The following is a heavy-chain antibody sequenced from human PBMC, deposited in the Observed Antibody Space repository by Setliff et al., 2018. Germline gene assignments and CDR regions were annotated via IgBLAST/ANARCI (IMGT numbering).Heavy chain of an antibody. V-gene: IGHV4-34*01. CDR2: INHSGST. D-gene: IGHD3-3*01. J-gene: IGHJ4*02. CDR3: ARASTYYNFWSGPIDY. CDR1: GGSFSGYY. Sequence: SETLSLTCAVYGGSFSGYYWSWIRQPPGKGLEWIGEINHSGSTNYNPSLKSRVTISVDTSKNQFSLKLSSVTAADTAVYYCARASTYYNFWSGPIDYWGQGTLVTVSS.